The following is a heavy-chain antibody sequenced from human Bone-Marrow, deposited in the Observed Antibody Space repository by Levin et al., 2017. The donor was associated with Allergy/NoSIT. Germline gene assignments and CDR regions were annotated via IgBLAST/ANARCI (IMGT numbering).Heavy chain of an antibody. Sequence: PGGSLRLSCTTSGFTFGTYAMTWVRQTPGKGLQWLSTISGSSDATYYADSVKGRFSISRDNSKNTLYLQMNSLRVDDTAVYYCAKDPHFPDGYWGQGTLVTVSS. J-gene: IGHJ4*02. CDR3: AKDPHFPDGY. D-gene: IGHD5-24*01. CDR2: ISGSSDAT. CDR1: GFTFGTYA. V-gene: IGHV3-23*01.